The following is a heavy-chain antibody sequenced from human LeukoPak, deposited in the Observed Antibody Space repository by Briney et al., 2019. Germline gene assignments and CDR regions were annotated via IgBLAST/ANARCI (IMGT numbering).Heavy chain of an antibody. J-gene: IGHJ6*02. D-gene: IGHD6-19*01. CDR2: INHSGST. V-gene: IGHV4-34*01. CDR3: ARGRRIAVAGTWSYGMDV. Sequence: SETLSLTCTVSGGSFSGYYWSWIRQPPGKGLEWIGEINHSGSTNYNPSLKSRVTISVDTSKNQFSLKLSSVTAADTAVYYCARGRRIAVAGTWSYGMDVWGQGTTVTVSS. CDR1: GGSFSGYY.